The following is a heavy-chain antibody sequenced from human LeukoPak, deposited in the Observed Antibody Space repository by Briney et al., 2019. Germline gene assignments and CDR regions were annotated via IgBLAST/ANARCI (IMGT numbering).Heavy chain of an antibody. CDR3: ARPRWGTGAFDI. D-gene: IGHD3-16*01. Sequence: ASVKVSCKASGYTFTGYYMHWVRQAPGQGLEWMGRINPNSGGTNYAQKFQGRVTMTRDTSISTAYMELSRLRSDDTAVYYCARPRWGTGAFDIWGQGTMVTVSS. J-gene: IGHJ3*02. CDR2: INPNSGGT. CDR1: GYTFTGYY. V-gene: IGHV1-2*06.